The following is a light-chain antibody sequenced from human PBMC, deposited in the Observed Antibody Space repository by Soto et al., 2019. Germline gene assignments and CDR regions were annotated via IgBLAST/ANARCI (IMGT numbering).Light chain of an antibody. Sequence: QSVLTQPPSVSGSPGQSVTISCTGTSSDVGSYNRVSWYQQPPGTAPKVMIYDVSNRPSGVPDRFSGSKSGNTASLTISGLQAEDESDYYCSSYTSSRTYVFGTGTKVSVL. CDR2: DVS. CDR1: SSDVGSYNR. V-gene: IGLV2-18*02. CDR3: SSYTSSRTYV. J-gene: IGLJ1*01.